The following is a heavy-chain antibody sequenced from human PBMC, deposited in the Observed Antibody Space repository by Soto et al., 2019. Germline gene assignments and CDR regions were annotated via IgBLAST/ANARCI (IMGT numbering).Heavy chain of an antibody. D-gene: IGHD6-19*01. V-gene: IGHV1-24*01. Sequence: ASVKVSCKVSGYTLTELSMHWVRQAPGKGLEWMGGFDPEDGETIYAQKFQGRVTMTEDTSTDTAYMELSSLGSEDTAVYYCATAVAGTFAFDIWGQGTMVTVSS. CDR2: FDPEDGET. CDR3: ATAVAGTFAFDI. J-gene: IGHJ3*02. CDR1: GYTLTELS.